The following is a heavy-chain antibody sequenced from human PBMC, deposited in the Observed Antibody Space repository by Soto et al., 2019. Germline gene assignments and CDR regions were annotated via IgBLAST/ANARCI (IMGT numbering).Heavy chain of an antibody. CDR2: INPSGAST. Sequence: QVQLVQSGAEVKKPGASVKVACKASGYSFNSYYMHWVRQAQGQGPEWMGVINPSGASTSYAQKFQGRVTMTRDTSTSTVYMELSSLRSEDTALYYCASDYNAYQRQHVFEIWGQGTLVTVSS. V-gene: IGHV1-46*02. D-gene: IGHD3-10*01. J-gene: IGHJ3*02. CDR3: ASDYNAYQRQHVFEI. CDR1: GYSFNSYY.